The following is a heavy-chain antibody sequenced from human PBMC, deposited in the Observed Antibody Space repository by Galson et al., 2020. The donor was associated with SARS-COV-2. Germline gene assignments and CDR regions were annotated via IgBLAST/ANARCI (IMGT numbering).Heavy chain of an antibody. D-gene: IGHD4-17*01. CDR3: ARASSTGTREYYFGY. CDR1: GGSISTDVYY. J-gene: IGHJ4*02. Sequence: SQTLSLTCAVSGGSISTDVYYWTWIRQPPGKGLEWIGDIHSTGNTYYNPSLRSRVSTSIDTSKNQFSLKLTSVTTADTAVYFCARASSTGTREYYFGYWGQGTLVTVSS. V-gene: IGHV4-30-4*01. CDR2: IHSTGNT.